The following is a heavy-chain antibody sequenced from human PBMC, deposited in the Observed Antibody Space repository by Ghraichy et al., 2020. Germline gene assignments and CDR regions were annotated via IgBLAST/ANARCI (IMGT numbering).Heavy chain of an antibody. CDR2: INPNSGGT. CDR1: GYSFTGYF. CDR3: ARGPRGNLQKYYFGSGFDY. V-gene: IGHV1-2*02. D-gene: IGHD3-10*01. J-gene: IGHJ4*02. Sequence: ASVKVSCKASGYSFTGYFIHWVRQAPGQGLEWMGWINPNSGGTNYAQNFQGRVTMTRDTSSSTAYMYLSRLRSDDTAVYYCARGPRGNLQKYYFGSGFDYWGQGTLVPVSA.